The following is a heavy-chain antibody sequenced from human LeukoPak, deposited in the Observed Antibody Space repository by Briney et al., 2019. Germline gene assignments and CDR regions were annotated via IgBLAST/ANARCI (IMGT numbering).Heavy chain of an antibody. J-gene: IGHJ4*02. D-gene: IGHD6-13*01. CDR2: ISGSGGST. V-gene: IGHV3-23*01. CDR1: GFTFSSYA. Sequence: GGSLKLSCAASGFTFSSYAMSWVRQAPGKGLEWVSAISGSGGSTYYADSVKGRFTISRDNSKNTLYLQMNSLRAEDTAVYYCAKGLTYSSSWLDYWGQGTLVTVSS. CDR3: AKGLTYSSSWLDY.